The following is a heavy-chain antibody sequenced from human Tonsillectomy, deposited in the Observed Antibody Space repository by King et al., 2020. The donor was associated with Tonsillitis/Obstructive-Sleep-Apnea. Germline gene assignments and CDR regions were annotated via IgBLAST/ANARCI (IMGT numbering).Heavy chain of an antibody. CDR2: INPNSGGT. Sequence: QAQLVQSGTEVKKPGASVKVSCKASGYTFTGYYMHWVRQAPGQGLEWMGWINPNSGGTKYAQKFQGRVTMTRDTSISTAYMELSRLRYDDTAIYYCARMDLITFDIWGQGTMVTVSS. D-gene: IGHD3/OR15-3a*01. V-gene: IGHV1-2*02. CDR3: ARMDLITFDI. CDR1: GYTFTGYY. J-gene: IGHJ3*02.